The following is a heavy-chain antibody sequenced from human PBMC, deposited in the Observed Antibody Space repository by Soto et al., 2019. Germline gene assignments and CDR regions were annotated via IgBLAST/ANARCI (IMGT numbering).Heavy chain of an antibody. Sequence: ASVKVSCKASGYTFTSYGISWVRQAPGQGLEWMGWISAYNGNTNYAQKLQGRVTMSTDTSTSTAYMELRSLRSDDTAVYYCARESEGARPLDFDYWGQGTLVTVSS. CDR3: ARESEGARPLDFDY. D-gene: IGHD1-26*01. CDR2: ISAYNGNT. CDR1: GYTFTSYG. J-gene: IGHJ4*02. V-gene: IGHV1-18*01.